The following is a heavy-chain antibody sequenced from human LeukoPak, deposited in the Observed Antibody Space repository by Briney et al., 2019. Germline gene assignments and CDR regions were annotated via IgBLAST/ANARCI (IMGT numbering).Heavy chain of an antibody. D-gene: IGHD6-19*01. V-gene: IGHV4-39*07. J-gene: IGHJ4*02. Sequence: PSETLSLTCTVSGGSISSSDYYWGWIRQPPGKGLEWIGSISYSGSTYYTPSPKSRVTISVDTSKNQFSLKLSSVTAADTAVYYCARLTSGSTIDYWGQGTLVTVSS. CDR3: ARLTSGSTIDY. CDR1: GGSISSSDYY. CDR2: ISYSGST.